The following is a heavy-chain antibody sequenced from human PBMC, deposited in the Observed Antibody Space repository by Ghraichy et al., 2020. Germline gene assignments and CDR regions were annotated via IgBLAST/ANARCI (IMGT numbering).Heavy chain of an antibody. J-gene: IGHJ6*02. CDR3: AKESDTSGYYAFRGDHCGMDV. V-gene: IGHV3-30*18. CDR2: TSYDGSNK. D-gene: IGHD3-22*01. CDR1: GFTFTRYG. Sequence: GGSLRLSCAASGFTFTRYGMHWVRQAPGKGLEWVAVTSYDGSNKFYGGSVQGRFTISRDNSKNTLYLQMNYLRPEDTAVYYCAKESDTSGYYAFRGDHCGMDVWGQGTTVTVSS.